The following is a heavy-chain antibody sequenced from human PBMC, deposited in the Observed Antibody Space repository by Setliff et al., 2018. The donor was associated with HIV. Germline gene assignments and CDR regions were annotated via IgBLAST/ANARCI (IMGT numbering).Heavy chain of an antibody. Sequence: PSQTLSLTCAIAAGDRVSNNQAAWNWIRQSPSRGLEWLGRTYYKSKWYHDCEVSVESRISITPDTTKNQFYLHLNSVTPDDTAVYYCARSWTSPIKGVMSGWMDSWGRVTLVTVSS. D-gene: IGHD3-16*01. V-gene: IGHV6-1*01. CDR3: ARSWTSPIKGVMSGWMDS. CDR2: TYYKSKWYH. CDR1: AGDRVSNNQAA. J-gene: IGHJ5*01.